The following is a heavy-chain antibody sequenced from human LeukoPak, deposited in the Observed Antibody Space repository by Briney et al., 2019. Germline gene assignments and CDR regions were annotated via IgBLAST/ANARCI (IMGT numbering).Heavy chain of an antibody. D-gene: IGHD2-8*01. V-gene: IGHV3-30*02. J-gene: IGHJ6*03. CDR3: AKDRCSNGVGCYYYYMDV. CDR2: IRYDGSNK. CDR1: GFTFSSYG. Sequence: GGSLRLSCAASGFTFSSYGMHWVRQAPGKGLEWVAFIRYDGSNKYYADSVKGRFSISRDSSKNILYLQMNSLRAEDTAVYYCAKDRCSNGVGCYYYYMDVWGKGTTVTVSS.